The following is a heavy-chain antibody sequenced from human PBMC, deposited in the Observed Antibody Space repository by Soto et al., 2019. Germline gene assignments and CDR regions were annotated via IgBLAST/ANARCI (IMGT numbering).Heavy chain of an antibody. Sequence: QVHLVQSGAEVKKPGSSVNVSCKASGGTFSNYAITWVRQAPGQGLEWVGRIIPIFGTTNVAQKFQGRVTITADEPTTQAYMELSGLRSDDTAVYYCAKDGGADGYFGNWLDPWGQGTLVTVSS. J-gene: IGHJ5*02. V-gene: IGHV1-69*15. CDR2: IIPIFGTT. CDR1: GGTFSNYA. D-gene: IGHD5-12*01. CDR3: AKDGGADGYFGNWLDP.